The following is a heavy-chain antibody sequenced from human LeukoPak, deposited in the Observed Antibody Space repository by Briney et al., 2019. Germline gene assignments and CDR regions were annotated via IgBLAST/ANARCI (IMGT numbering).Heavy chain of an antibody. CDR1: GFTFSNAW. CDR3: AKVHVRRGSAFDI. J-gene: IGHJ3*02. V-gene: IGHV3-15*01. D-gene: IGHD3-10*01. Sequence: GGSLRLSCAASGFTFSNAWMSWVRQAPGKGLEWVGRIKSKTDGGTTDYAAPVKGRFTISRDDSKNTLYLQMNSLKTEDTAVYYCAKVHVRRGSAFDIWGQGTMVTVSS. CDR2: IKSKTDGGTT.